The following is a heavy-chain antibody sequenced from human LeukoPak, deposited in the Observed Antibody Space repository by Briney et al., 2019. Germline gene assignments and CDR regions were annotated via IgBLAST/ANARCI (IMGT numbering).Heavy chain of an antibody. J-gene: IGHJ6*04. D-gene: IGHD1-1*01. CDR3: ARYNWNDDGMDV. CDR1: GGSFSGYY. V-gene: IGHV4-34*01. CDR2: INHSGST. Sequence: PSETLSLTCAVYGGSFSGYYWSWIRQPPGKGLEWIGEINHSGSTNYNPSLKSRVTISVDTSKNQFSLKLSSVTAAHTAVYYCARYNWNDDGMDVWGKGTTVTVSS.